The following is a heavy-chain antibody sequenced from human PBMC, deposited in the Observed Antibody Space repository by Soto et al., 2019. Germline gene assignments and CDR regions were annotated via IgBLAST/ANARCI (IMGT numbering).Heavy chain of an antibody. CDR1: GYSFTSYW. CDR3: AIWGSSTRFYGMDV. D-gene: IGHD6-6*01. V-gene: IGHV5-51*01. CDR2: IYPDDSDT. J-gene: IGHJ6*02. Sequence: GESQKISCKCPGYSFTSYWIGWVRQMPGKGLEWMGIIYPDDSDTRYSPSFQGQVTISADKSINTAYLQWSSLKASDTAMYYCAIWGSSTRFYGMDVWCQETAVTVSS.